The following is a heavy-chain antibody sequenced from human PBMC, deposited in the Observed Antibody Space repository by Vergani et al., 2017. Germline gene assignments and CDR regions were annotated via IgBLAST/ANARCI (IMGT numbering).Heavy chain of an antibody. CDR2: IYYSGST. J-gene: IGHJ6*03. D-gene: IGHD3-3*01. CDR3: ARVLRLTTSFSYYYYYMDV. Sequence: QVQLQESGPGLVKPSETLSLTCTVSGGSISSYYWSWIRQPPGKGLEWIGYIYYSGSTNYNPSLKSRVTISVDTSKNQFYLKLSSVTAADTAVYYCARVLRLTTSFSYYYYYMDVWGKGTTVTVSS. V-gene: IGHV4-59*01. CDR1: GGSISSYY.